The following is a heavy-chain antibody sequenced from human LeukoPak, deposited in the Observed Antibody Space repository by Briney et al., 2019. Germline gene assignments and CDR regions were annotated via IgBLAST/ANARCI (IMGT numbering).Heavy chain of an antibody. Sequence: SETLSLTCTVSGGSTRSNTNFWGWNSSNYWGWIRQPPGKGLEWIGSIHFSGTTYYNPSLQSRLTISVDASKNQFSLKVTSVTATDTALYYCARQRDTASVGAFDIWGQGTMVTVSS. J-gene: IGHJ3*02. V-gene: IGHV4-39*01. CDR2: IHFSGTT. D-gene: IGHD5-18*01. CDR1: GGSTRSNTNFWGWNSSNY. CDR3: ARQRDTASVGAFDI.